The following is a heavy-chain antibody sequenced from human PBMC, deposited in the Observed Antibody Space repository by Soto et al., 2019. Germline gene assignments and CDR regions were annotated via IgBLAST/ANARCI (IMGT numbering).Heavy chain of an antibody. V-gene: IGHV3-30*18. J-gene: IGHJ4*02. CDR3: AKVLVSGATRSVFYFDY. CDR2: ISYDGSNK. CDR1: GFTFSSYG. Sequence: GGSLRLSCAASGFTFSSYGMHWVRQAPGKGLEWVAVISYDGSNKYYADSVKGRFTISRDNSKNTLYLQMNSLRAEDTAVYYCAKVLVSGATRSVFYFDYWGQGTLVTVSS. D-gene: IGHD1-26*01.